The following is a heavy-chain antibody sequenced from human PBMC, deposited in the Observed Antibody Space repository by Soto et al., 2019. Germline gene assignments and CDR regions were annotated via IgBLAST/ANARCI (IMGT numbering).Heavy chain of an antibody. D-gene: IGHD3-22*01. V-gene: IGHV3-48*02. J-gene: IGHJ4*02. CDR2: ISSSSSTI. CDR1: GFSFSRYS. Sequence: PGGSLRLSCAASGFSFSRYSMNWVRQAPGKGLQWISYISSSSSTIYYIDSVKARFAISRDNAMNSLYLQMNSLRDEDTAIYYCARGPSSFYYDSSAYQNLLDYWGQGALVTVSS. CDR3: ARGPSSFYYDSSAYQNLLDY.